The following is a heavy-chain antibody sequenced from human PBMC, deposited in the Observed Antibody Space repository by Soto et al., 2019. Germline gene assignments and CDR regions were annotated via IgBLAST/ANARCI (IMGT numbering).Heavy chain of an antibody. V-gene: IGHV1-24*01. J-gene: IGHJ6*02. CDR3: ATFRIAARRYYYYYYGMDV. CDR1: GYTLTELS. CDR2: FDPEDGET. Sequence: ASVKVSCKVSGYTLTELSMHWVRQAPGKGLEWMGGFDPEDGETIYAQKFQGRVTMTEDTSTDTAYMELSSLRSEDTAVYYCATFRIAARRYYYYYYGMDVWGQGTTGTVS. D-gene: IGHD6-6*01.